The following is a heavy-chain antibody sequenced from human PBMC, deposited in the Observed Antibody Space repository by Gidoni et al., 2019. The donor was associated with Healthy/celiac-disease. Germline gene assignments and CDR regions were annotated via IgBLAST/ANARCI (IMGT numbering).Heavy chain of an antibody. J-gene: IGHJ4*02. Sequence: QEQLQESGPGLVKPAETMSLTFTEAGGSISSYYWSWIRPPPGKGLGWIWYIYYSGSPNSNPALKSRVTISVETSNIQFSLKLSSGTAADTAVYYCARGTVGGFDYWGQGTLATVSS. V-gene: IGHV4-59*01. CDR2: IYYSGSP. CDR1: GGSISSYY. D-gene: IGHD1-26*01. CDR3: ARGTVGGFDY.